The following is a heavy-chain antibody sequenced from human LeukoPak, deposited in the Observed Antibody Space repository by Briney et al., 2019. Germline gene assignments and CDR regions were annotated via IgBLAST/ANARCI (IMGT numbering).Heavy chain of an antibody. J-gene: IGHJ4*02. CDR1: GGSISSYY. Sequence: PSETLSLTCTVSGGSISSYYWSCIRQPAGKGLEWIGRIYTSGSTNYNPSLKSRVTMSVDTSKNQFSLKLSSVTAADTAVYYCARDASYYDFWSGYLFDYWGQGTLVTVSS. V-gene: IGHV4-4*07. D-gene: IGHD3-3*01. CDR3: ARDASYYDFWSGYLFDY. CDR2: IYTSGST.